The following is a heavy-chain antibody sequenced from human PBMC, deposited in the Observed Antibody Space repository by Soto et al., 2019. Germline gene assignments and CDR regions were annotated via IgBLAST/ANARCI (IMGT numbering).Heavy chain of an antibody. Sequence: GGSLRLSCAASGFTFSSYGMHWVRQAPGKGLEWVAVIWYDGSNKYYADSVKGRFTISRDNSKNTLYLQMNSLRAEDTAVYYCARAIGRWDQYILPMYWGQGTLVTVSS. CDR3: ARAIGRWDQYILPMY. D-gene: IGHD1-26*01. CDR2: IWYDGSNK. J-gene: IGHJ4*02. CDR1: GFTFSSYG. V-gene: IGHV3-33*01.